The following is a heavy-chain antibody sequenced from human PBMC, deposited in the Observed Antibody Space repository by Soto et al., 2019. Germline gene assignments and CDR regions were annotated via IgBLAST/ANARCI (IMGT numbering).Heavy chain of an antibody. V-gene: IGHV3-30-3*02. CDR1: GFTFSSYA. D-gene: IGHD6-19*01. Sequence: GGSLRLSCAASGFTFSSYAIHWVRQAPGKGLEWVAVISHEGTYKYYADSVKGRFTISRDNSKNTVDLQMNSLRAEDTAVYYCVKRSGQINGWGAYDIWGQGAMVTVSS. CDR2: ISHEGTYK. J-gene: IGHJ3*02. CDR3: VKRSGQINGWGAYDI.